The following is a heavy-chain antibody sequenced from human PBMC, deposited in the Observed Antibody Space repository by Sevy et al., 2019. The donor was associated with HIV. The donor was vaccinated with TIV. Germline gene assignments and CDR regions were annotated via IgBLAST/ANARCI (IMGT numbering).Heavy chain of an antibody. V-gene: IGHV3-23*01. CDR3: AKEGFGYNYDSSGNLDY. D-gene: IGHD3-22*01. J-gene: IGHJ4*02. CDR1: GFTFSSYA. Sequence: GGSLRLSCGVSGFTFSSYAMSWVRQAPGKGLEWVSGISGSGGSTYYADSVKGRFTISRDNSKNTLYLQMTSLRAEETAVYYCAKEGFGYNYDSSGNLDYWGQGTLVTVSS. CDR2: ISGSGGST.